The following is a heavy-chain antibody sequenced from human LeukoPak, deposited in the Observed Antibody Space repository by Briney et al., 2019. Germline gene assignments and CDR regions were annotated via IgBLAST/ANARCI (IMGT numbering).Heavy chain of an antibody. CDR3: ARVSFLKRRVPLGY. J-gene: IGHJ4*02. Sequence: ASVKVSCKASGYTFTSYDINWVRQATGQGLEWMGWMNPNSGNTGYAQKFQGRVTMTRNTSISTAYMELSSLRSEDTAVYYCARVSFLKRRVPLGYWGQGTLVTVSS. CDR2: MNPNSGNT. CDR1: GYTFTSYD. D-gene: IGHD1-1*01. V-gene: IGHV1-8*01.